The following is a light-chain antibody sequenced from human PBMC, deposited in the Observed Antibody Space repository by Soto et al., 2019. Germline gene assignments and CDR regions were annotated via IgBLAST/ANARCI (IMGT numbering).Light chain of an antibody. CDR2: DAS. CDR1: QTISNW. Sequence: DLQMTQSPSTLSASVGDRVTITCRASQTISNWLAWYQHKPGKAPKLLIYDASSLESGVPSRFSGSGSGTEFTLTISSLQPDDFATYYCQQYDTYSAFGQGTKVEL. CDR3: QQYDTYSA. J-gene: IGKJ1*01. V-gene: IGKV1-5*01.